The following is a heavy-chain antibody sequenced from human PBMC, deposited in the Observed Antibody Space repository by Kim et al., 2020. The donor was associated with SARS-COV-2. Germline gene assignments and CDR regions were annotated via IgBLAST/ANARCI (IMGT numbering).Heavy chain of an antibody. J-gene: IGHJ4*02. D-gene: IGHD4-17*01. Sequence: GGSLRLSCAASGFTFSSYRMNWVRQAPGKGLEWVSFISGSSTYIYYADFLKGRFTISRDNAKNSLYLQMNSLRAEDTAVYYCARGPDFRDYATYYFDYWGQGTLVTVSS. CDR3: ARGPDFRDYATYYFDY. CDR2: ISGSSTYI. V-gene: IGHV3-21*01. CDR1: GFTFSSYR.